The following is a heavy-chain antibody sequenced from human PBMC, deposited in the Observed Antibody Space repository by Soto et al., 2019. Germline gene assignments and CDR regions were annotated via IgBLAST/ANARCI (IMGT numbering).Heavy chain of an antibody. CDR1: GITLSSYG. V-gene: IGHV3-33*01. CDR2: IWYDGTNK. Sequence: QVQLVESGGGVVQPGRSLRLSCAASGITLSSYGMHWVRQAPGKSLEWVAVIWYDGTNKNYADSVKGRFTISRENSKNTLYLQMNSLGGEDSAVYYCARDRRARTMIRGVTISPPPPDNYGLDVWGQGTTVTVSS. D-gene: IGHD3-10*01. J-gene: IGHJ6*02. CDR3: ARDRRARTMIRGVTISPPPPDNYGLDV.